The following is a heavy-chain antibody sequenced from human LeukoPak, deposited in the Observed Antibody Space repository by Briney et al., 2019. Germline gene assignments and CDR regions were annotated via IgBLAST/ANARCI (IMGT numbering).Heavy chain of an antibody. CDR1: GYTLTELS. Sequence: ASVKVSCKVSGYTLTELSMHWVRQAPGKGLEWMGGFDPEDGETIYAQKFQGRVTMTEDTSTDTAYMELSSLRSEDTAVYYCAAGPDDYYYMDVWGKGTTVTVSS. J-gene: IGHJ6*03. CDR2: FDPEDGET. V-gene: IGHV1-24*01. CDR3: AAGPDDYYYMDV. D-gene: IGHD6-13*01.